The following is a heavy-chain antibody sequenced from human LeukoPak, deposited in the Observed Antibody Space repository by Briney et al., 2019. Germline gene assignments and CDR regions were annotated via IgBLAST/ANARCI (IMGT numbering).Heavy chain of an antibody. J-gene: IGHJ6*03. Sequence: SVKVSCKASGGTSSSYAISWVRQAPGQGLEWMGGIIPIFGTANYAQKFQGRVTITTDESTSTAYMELSSLRSEDTAVYYCARGRYRYSDLTNYYYYMDVWGKGTTVTVSS. CDR2: IIPIFGTA. D-gene: IGHD3-16*02. CDR1: GGTSSSYA. CDR3: ARGRYRYSDLTNYYYYMDV. V-gene: IGHV1-69*05.